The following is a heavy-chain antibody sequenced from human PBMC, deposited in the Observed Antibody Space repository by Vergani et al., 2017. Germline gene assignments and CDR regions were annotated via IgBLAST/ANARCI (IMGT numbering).Heavy chain of an antibody. CDR3: ARDSRYCSSTSCYVGRDWFDP. J-gene: IGHJ5*02. Sequence: QVQLVQSGTEMKKSGASVRVSCTTSGYTFTGFHIHWVRQAPGQGLQWLGWINPYSGATTYGQDFQGRVTMTWDTSISTAYLNFNRVPSADTSMYFCARDSRYCSSTSCYVGRDWFDPWGQGTMVTVSS. CDR1: GYTFTGFH. CDR2: INPYSGAT. D-gene: IGHD2-2*01. V-gene: IGHV1-2*02.